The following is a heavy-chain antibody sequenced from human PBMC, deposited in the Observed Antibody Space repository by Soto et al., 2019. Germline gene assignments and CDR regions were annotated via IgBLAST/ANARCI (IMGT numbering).Heavy chain of an antibody. J-gene: IGHJ5*02. Sequence: PGESLKISCKGSGYSFTTYRIGWVRQMPGKGLEWMGIIYPGDSDTRYSPSFQGQVTISADKSISTAYLQWSSLKASDTAMYYCASTSIAAAGKDYNWFDPWGQGTLVTVSS. V-gene: IGHV5-51*01. CDR1: GYSFTTYR. CDR3: ASTSIAAAGKDYNWFDP. CDR2: IYPGDSDT. D-gene: IGHD6-13*01.